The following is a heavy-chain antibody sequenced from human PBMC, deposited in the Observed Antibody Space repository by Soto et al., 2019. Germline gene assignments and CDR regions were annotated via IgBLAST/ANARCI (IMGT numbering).Heavy chain of an antibody. J-gene: IGHJ5*02. CDR2: IYYSGST. Sequence: SETLSLTCTVSGGSISSYYWSWIRQPPGKGLEWIGYIYYSGSTNYNPSLKSRVTISVDTSKNQFSLKLSSVTAADTAVYYCARDANRYNWNYVDWIDPWGQGTLVTVSS. V-gene: IGHV4-59*12. CDR3: ARDANRYNWNYVDWIDP. D-gene: IGHD1-7*01. CDR1: GGSISSYY.